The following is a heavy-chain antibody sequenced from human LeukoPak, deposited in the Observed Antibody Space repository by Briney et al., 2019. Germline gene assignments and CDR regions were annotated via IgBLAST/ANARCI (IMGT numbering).Heavy chain of an antibody. CDR2: ISGSGGST. CDR1: GFTFSSYA. J-gene: IGHJ4*02. D-gene: IGHD2-21*02. V-gene: IGHV3-23*01. Sequence: PGGSLRLSCAASGFTFSSYAMNWVRQAPGKGLEWVSTISGSGGSTYYADSVKGRFTISRDNSKNTLYLQVNSLRAEDTAVYYCAKGGGDWPFDYWGQGTLVTVSS. CDR3: AKGGGDWPFDY.